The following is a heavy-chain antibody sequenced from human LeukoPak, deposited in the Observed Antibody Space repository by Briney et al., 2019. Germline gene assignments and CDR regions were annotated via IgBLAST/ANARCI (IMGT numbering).Heavy chain of an antibody. Sequence: PSETLSLTCTVSSGSIRSYHWAWLRQPAGKELEWIGRIYTTGDTDYNPSLKSRVTVSVDTSKNQFSLNLRSVTTADTAFYYCARNGYTKSWTHLDYWGQGILVSVSS. CDR3: ARNGYTKSWTHLDY. CDR2: IYTTGDT. V-gene: IGHV4-4*07. CDR1: SGSIRSYH. J-gene: IGHJ4*02. D-gene: IGHD3/OR15-3a*01.